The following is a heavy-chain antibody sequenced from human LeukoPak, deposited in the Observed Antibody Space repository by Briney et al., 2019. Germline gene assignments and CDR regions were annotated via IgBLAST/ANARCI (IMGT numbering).Heavy chain of an antibody. CDR3: ARVMMTFGGVIVLFDY. Sequence: GGSLRLSCAASGFTFSSYSMSWVRQAPGKGLEWVANIKQDGSETYYVDSVKGRFTISRDNAKNSLYLQMNSLRAEDTAVYYCARVMMTFGGVIVLFDYWGQGTLVTVSS. CDR1: GFTFSSYS. D-gene: IGHD3-16*02. CDR2: IKQDGSET. J-gene: IGHJ4*02. V-gene: IGHV3-7*01.